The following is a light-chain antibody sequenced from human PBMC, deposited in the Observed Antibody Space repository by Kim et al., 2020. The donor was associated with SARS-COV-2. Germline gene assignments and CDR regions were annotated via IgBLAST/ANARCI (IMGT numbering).Light chain of an antibody. CDR3: QQCGNSPYT. Sequence: LSPGESATLSCRASQSVSRNYLVWYQQKPGQAPRLLIYGASNRATGIPARFSGSGSGTDFTLTITRLEPEDFAVYYCQQCGNSPYTFGQGTKLEI. J-gene: IGKJ2*01. CDR1: QSVSRNY. V-gene: IGKV3-20*01. CDR2: GAS.